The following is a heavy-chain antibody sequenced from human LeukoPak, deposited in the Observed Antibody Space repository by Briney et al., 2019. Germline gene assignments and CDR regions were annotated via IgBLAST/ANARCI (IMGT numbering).Heavy chain of an antibody. D-gene: IGHD6-13*01. CDR2: INWNGGST. J-gene: IGHJ5*02. CDR1: GFTFDDYG. CDR3: ARDSGHSRGWFDP. Sequence: PGGSLRLSCAASGFTFDDYGMSWVRQAPGKGLEWVSGINWNGGSTGYADSVKGRFTVSRDNAKNSLYVQMNSLRVEDTAVYYCARDSGHSRGWFDPWGQGTLVTVSS. V-gene: IGHV3-20*04.